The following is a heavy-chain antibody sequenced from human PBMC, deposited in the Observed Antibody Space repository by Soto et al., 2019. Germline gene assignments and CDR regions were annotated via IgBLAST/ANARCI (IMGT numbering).Heavy chain of an antibody. CDR1: GFSLSTTGVA. V-gene: IGHV2-5*02. J-gene: IGHJ4*02. CDR2: IYWDDDK. Sequence: SGPTLVNPAQTLTLTCTFSGFSLSTTGVAVGWIRQPPGKALEWLALIYWDDDKRYSPSLKSRLTVTKDTSENQVVLRMTNMDPVDTATYYCARIFPPEDYYDSRHNWGQGTLVTVSS. D-gene: IGHD3-22*01. CDR3: ARIFPPEDYYDSRHN.